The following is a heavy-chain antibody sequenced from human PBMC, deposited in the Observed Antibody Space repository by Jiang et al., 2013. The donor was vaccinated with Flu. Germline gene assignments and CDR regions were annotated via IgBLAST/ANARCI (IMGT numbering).Heavy chain of an antibody. CDR3: ARPQNSMVAAGNFDV. J-gene: IGHJ3*01. CDR1: GVSIKTSGFF. Sequence: ETLSLTCTVSGVSIKTSGFFWGWIRQSPGKGLEWIGSVFPGNTFYNPSFKSRVFMSGDSSENQVSLSLRSVTAEDTGVYYCARPQNSMVAAGNFDVWGPGTNGSPS. CDR2: VFPGNT. V-gene: IGHV4-39*01. D-gene: IGHD4/OR15-4a*01.